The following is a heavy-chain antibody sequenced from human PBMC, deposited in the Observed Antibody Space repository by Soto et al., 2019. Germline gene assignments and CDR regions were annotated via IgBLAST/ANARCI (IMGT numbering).Heavy chain of an antibody. CDR1: GCSISSSSYY. D-gene: IGHD6-13*01. V-gene: IGHV4-39*01. J-gene: IGHJ6*02. Sequence: QLQLQESGPGLVKPSETLSLTCTVSGCSISSSSYYWGWIRQPPGKGLEWIGSIYYSGRTYYNPFLKGGVTIAVDTSKNQFSRRLSCVTAADTAGYYCAEHVAAAAHHYYYGMDVWGQGSTVTVSS. CDR3: AEHVAAAAHHYYYGMDV. CDR2: IYYSGRT.